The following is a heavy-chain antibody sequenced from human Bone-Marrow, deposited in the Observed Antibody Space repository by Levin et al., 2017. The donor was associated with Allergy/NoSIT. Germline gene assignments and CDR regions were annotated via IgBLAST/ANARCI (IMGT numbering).Heavy chain of an antibody. J-gene: IGHJ4*02. Sequence: GGSLRLSCAASGFTFNDYTMHWVRQAPQRGLEWVSLISWDASTTYYADSVRGRFTISSDNSKNALYLQMNSLTTEDTALYYCAKDLSPRIAVTGNIEYWGQGTLVTVSS. CDR1: GFTFNDYT. CDR3: AKDLSPRIAVTGNIEY. D-gene: IGHD6-19*01. V-gene: IGHV3-43*01. CDR2: ISWDASTT.